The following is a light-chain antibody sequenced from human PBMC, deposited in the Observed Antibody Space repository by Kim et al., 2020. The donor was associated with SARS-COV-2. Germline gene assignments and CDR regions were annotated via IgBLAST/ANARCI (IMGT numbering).Light chain of an antibody. CDR1: QSISNW. Sequence: ASVGDRVTITCRASQSISNWLAWYQQKPGKAPGLLIYRASSLRSGVPPRFSGSGSGTEFTLTISSLQPDDSATYYCQQYNSYSLTFGGGTKVDIK. V-gene: IGKV1-5*03. CDR3: QQYNSYSLT. CDR2: RAS. J-gene: IGKJ4*01.